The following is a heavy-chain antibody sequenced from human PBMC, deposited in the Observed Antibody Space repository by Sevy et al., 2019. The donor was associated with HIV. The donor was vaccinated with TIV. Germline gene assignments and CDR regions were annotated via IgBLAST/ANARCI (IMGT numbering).Heavy chain of an antibody. CDR2: IHSDDTT. V-gene: IGHV3-66*01. CDR1: GFTVNSNY. CDR3: ARGKSGYGYALNY. J-gene: IGHJ4*02. Sequence: GGSLRLSCAASGFTVNSNYMTWVRQAPGKGLEGVSVIHSDDTTYHADSVKDRFTISRDNFKNTLYLQMGGLRAEDTAVYYCARGKSGYGYALNYWGQGTLVTVSS. D-gene: IGHD5-18*01.